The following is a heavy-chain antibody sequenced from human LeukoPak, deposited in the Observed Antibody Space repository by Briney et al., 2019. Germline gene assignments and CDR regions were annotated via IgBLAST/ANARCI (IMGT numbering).Heavy chain of an antibody. J-gene: IGHJ4*02. Sequence: SETLSLTCTVSGRSISSCYWSWVRQPPGKGLEWIGYIYYSGSTNYNPSLKSRVTISVDTSKNQFSLKLSSATAADTAVYYCARLKNGDYEDYWGQGTLVTVSS. CDR2: IYYSGST. D-gene: IGHD4-17*01. V-gene: IGHV4-59*08. CDR1: GRSISSCY. CDR3: ARLKNGDYEDY.